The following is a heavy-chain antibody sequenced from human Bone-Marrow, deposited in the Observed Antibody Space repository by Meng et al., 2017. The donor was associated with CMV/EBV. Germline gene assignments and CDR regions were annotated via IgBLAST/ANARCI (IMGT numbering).Heavy chain of an antibody. CDR3: ARDRCSSTSCYNYYYYNGMDV. CDR2: IIPILGIA. D-gene: IGHD2-2*02. V-gene: IGHV1-69*04. Sequence: SVKVSCKASGGTFSSYTISWVRQAPGQGLEWMGRIIPILGIANYAQKFQGRVTITADKSTSTAYMELSSLRSEDTALYYCARDRCSSTSCYNYYYYNGMDVWGQGTTVTVSS. CDR1: GGTFSSYT. J-gene: IGHJ6*02.